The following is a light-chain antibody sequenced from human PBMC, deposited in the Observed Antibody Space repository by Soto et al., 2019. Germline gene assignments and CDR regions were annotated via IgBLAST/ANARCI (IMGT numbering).Light chain of an antibody. V-gene: IGLV2-11*01. CDR2: DAS. CDR1: TGDVGAYNF. J-gene: IGLJ3*02. CDR3: CSYAGSFTWV. Sequence: QSALTQPRSVSGSPGQSVTISCTGTTGDVGAYNFVSWYQLYPGKAPKLMIYDASKRPSGVPDRFSASKSGNTASLTISGLQAEDEADCYCCSYAGSFTWVFGGGTKLTVL.